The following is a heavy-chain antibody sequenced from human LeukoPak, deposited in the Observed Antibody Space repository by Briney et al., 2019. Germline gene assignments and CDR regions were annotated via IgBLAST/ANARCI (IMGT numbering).Heavy chain of an antibody. J-gene: IGHJ4*02. CDR1: GYTFTGYH. V-gene: IGHV1-2*02. CDR3: ARVLNGWELQPFDS. CDR2: INPNSGGT. Sequence: ASVKVSCKASGYTFTGYHMHWVRQAPGQGLEWMGWINPNSGGTNYAQKFQGRVTMTRDTSISTAYMELSRLRSDDTAVYYCARVLNGWELQPFDSWGQGTLVTVSS. D-gene: IGHD1-26*01.